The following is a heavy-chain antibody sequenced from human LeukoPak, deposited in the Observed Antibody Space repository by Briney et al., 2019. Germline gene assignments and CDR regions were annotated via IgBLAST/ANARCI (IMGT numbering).Heavy chain of an antibody. CDR1: GGSISSYY. Sequence: SETLSLTCTVSGGSISSYYWNWIRQPPGKGLEWIGYIYYSGSTNYKPSLKSRVTISVGTSKNQFSLKLSSVTAADTAVYYCARQDVVVITAATYYYGMDVWGQGTTVTVSS. D-gene: IGHD2-2*01. CDR2: IYYSGST. CDR3: ARQDVVVITAATYYYGMDV. V-gene: IGHV4-59*08. J-gene: IGHJ6*02.